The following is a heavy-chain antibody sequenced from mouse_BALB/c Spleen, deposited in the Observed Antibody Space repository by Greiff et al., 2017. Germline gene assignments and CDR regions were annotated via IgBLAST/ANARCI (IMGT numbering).Heavy chain of an antibody. J-gene: IGHJ2*01. V-gene: IGHV14-3*02. D-gene: IGHD6-1*01. CDR2: IDPANGNT. CDR1: GFNIKDTY. Sequence: EVQLQQSGAELVKPGASVKLSCTASGFNIKDTYMHWVKQRPEQGLEWIGRIDPANGNTNYDPKFQGKATITADTSSNTAYLKLSSLTSEDTAVYYCDVSNPGYWGQGTTLTVSS. CDR3: DVSNPGY.